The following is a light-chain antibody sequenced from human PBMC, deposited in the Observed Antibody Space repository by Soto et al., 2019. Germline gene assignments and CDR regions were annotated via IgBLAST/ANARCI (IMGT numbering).Light chain of an antibody. V-gene: IGKV3-20*01. CDR1: QTVSSNF. Sequence: EIVLTQSPGTLSLSPGDRATLSCSASQTVSSNFLAWYQQRPAQAPRLLIHGASTRATGITDRFSGSVSGTDFTLIISGLEPEDFAAYYCQQYGTSPATFGQGTKVEIK. CDR2: GAS. CDR3: QQYGTSPAT. J-gene: IGKJ1*01.